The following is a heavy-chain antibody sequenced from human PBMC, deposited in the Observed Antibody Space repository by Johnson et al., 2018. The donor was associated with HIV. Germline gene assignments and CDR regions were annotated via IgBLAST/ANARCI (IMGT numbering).Heavy chain of an antibody. CDR2: IRSDGSNQ. V-gene: IGHV3-30*02. J-gene: IGHJ3*02. D-gene: IGHD3-10*01. CDR1: GFTFRNYA. CDR3: YGYYDAFDI. Sequence: QVQLVESGGGVVQPGGSLRLSCAASGFTFRNYAMHWVRQAPGKGLEWVAFIRSDGSNQYYGDSVKGRFPVSRDSSKNTLLLQMPSLRVEDTAVYYCYGYYDAFDIWGQGTMVSVSS.